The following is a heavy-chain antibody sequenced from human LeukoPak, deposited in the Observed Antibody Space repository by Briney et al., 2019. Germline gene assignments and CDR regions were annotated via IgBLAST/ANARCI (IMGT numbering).Heavy chain of an antibody. J-gene: IGHJ4*02. CDR3: ARVVCSSTSCSFDY. D-gene: IGHD2-2*01. CDR2: IYYSGST. Sequence: TSETLSLTCTVSGGSISSYYWSWIRQPPGKGPEWIGYIYYSGSTNYNPSLKSRVTISVDTSKNQFSLKLSSVTAADTAVYYCARVVCSSTSCSFDYWGQGTLVTVSS. V-gene: IGHV4-59*01. CDR1: GGSISSYY.